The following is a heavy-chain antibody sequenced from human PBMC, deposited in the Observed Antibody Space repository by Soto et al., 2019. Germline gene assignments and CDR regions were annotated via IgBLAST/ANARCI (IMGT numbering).Heavy chain of an antibody. CDR3: ARRKYYYDSSGRGWFDP. J-gene: IGHJ5*02. CDR1: GGSFSGYY. D-gene: IGHD3-22*01. CDR2: INHSGST. Sequence: QVQLQQWGAGLLKPSETLSLTCAVYGGSFSGYYWSCIRQPPGKGLEGIGEINHSGSTHYNPSLKRRVTISVVTSTKKFSLKLSSVTAEDPAVYSCARRKYYYDSSGRGWFDPWGQGTLVTVSS. V-gene: IGHV4-34*01.